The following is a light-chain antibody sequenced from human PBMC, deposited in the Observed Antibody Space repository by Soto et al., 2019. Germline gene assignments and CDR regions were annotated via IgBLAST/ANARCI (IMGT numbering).Light chain of an antibody. CDR1: SSDVGGYNY. CDR3: SSYTSSSLGVV. Sequence: QSALTQPASVSGSPGQSITISCTGTSSDVGGYNYVSWYQQHPGKAPKLMIYDVSNRPSGVSNRFSGSKSGNTASLTISGLQAEDEADYYCSSYTSSSLGVVFSGGTQLTVL. J-gene: IGLJ2*01. CDR2: DVS. V-gene: IGLV2-14*01.